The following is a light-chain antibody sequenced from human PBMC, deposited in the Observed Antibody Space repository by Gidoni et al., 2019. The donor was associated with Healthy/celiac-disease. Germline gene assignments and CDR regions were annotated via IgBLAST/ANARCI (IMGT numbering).Light chain of an antibody. CDR1: QSISSY. CDR2: AAS. CDR3: QQSYSTPLT. Sequence: DIQMTQSPSSLSASVGDRVTITCRASQSISSYLNWYQQKPVKAPKLLIYAASSLQSGVPSRFSGSGSLTDFTLTISSLQPEDFATYYCQQSYSTPLTFGGGTKVEIK. V-gene: IGKV1-39*01. J-gene: IGKJ4*01.